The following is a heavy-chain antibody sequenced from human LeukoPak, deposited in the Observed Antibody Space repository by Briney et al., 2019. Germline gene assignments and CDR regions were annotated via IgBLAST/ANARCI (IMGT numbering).Heavy chain of an antibody. Sequence: GASVKVSCKASGYTFINYNIAWVRQAPGQGLEWMGWISVHNGNTYYAQKIQGRVAMTTDRSTTTAYMELRGLRSDDTAMYFCARDVSEGFGERVIDAFDIWGQGTVVTVSS. CDR3: ARDVSEGFGERVIDAFDI. CDR1: GYTFINYN. D-gene: IGHD3-10*01. J-gene: IGHJ3*02. V-gene: IGHV1-18*01. CDR2: ISVHNGNT.